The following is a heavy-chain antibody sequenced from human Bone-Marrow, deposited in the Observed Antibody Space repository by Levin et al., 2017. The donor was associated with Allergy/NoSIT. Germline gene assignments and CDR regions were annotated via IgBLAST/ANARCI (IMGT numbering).Heavy chain of an antibody. CDR2: IYYSGNT. D-gene: IGHD1-1*01. CDR3: ARDQVQLWSTATNFYYYGMDV. CDR1: GGSISSRDYY. J-gene: IGHJ6*02. Sequence: SQTLSLTCTVSGGSISSRDYYWTWIRQSPGKGLEWIGYIYYSGNTYYNPSLKNRVSISVDTSKNQFSLKVRSVTAADTAVYYCARDQVQLWSTATNFYYYGMDVWGQGTTVTVSS. V-gene: IGHV4-30-4*01.